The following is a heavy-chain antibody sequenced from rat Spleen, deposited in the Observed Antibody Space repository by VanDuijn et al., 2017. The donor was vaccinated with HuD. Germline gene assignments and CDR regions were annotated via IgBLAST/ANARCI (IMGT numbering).Heavy chain of an antibody. V-gene: IGHV2-41*01. CDR3: TRSLPGFNSYVMDA. Sequence: QVQLRESGPGLVQPSQTLSLTCTIAGFSLTTYNVHWVRQSPGKGLEWMGVIWNIGGTRYNSALKSRLSITKDTSKSQVFLKMNSLQTEDTAIYFCTRSLPGFNSYVMDAWGQGASVTVSS. D-gene: IGHD1-4*01. CDR2: IWNIGGT. J-gene: IGHJ4*01. CDR1: GFSLTTYN.